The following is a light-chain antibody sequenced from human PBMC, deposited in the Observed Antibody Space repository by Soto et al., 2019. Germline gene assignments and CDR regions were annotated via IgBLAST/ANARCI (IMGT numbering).Light chain of an antibody. V-gene: IGKV1-5*01. CDR2: GAS. CDR1: QSISPW. J-gene: IGKJ1*01. CDR3: QQYSSSAT. Sequence: DIQMTQSPSTLSGSVGDRVTITCRASQSISPWLAWYQQKPGKAPKLLIYGASSLEGGVPSRFSGSGSGTDFTLTISSLQPDDFATYYCQQYSSSATFGQGTKVDI.